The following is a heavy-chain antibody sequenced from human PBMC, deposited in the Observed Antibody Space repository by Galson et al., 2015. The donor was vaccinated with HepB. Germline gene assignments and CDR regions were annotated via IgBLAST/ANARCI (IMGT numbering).Heavy chain of an antibody. CDR1: GGTFSSYA. D-gene: IGHD2-2*01. Sequence: SVKVSCKASGGTFSSYAISWVRQAPGQGLEWMGGIIPIFGTANYAQKSQGRVTITADESTSTAYMELSSLRSEDTAVYYCARGYCSSTSCLTNYYYYYMDVWGKGTTVTVSS. CDR3: ARGYCSSTSCLTNYYYYYMDV. V-gene: IGHV1-69*13. CDR2: IIPIFGTA. J-gene: IGHJ6*03.